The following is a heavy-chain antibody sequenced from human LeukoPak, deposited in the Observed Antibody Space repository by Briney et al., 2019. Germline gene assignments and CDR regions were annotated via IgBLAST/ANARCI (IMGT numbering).Heavy chain of an antibody. D-gene: IGHD6-19*01. CDR1: GFTFSSYE. J-gene: IGHJ6*03. Sequence: GGSLRLSCAASGFTFSSYEMNWVRQAPGKGLEWVSYINSSGSTIYYADSVKGRFTISRDNAKNSLYLQMNSLGAEDTAVYYCARDAQWLVPEGYYYYMDVWGKGTTVTVSS. CDR2: INSSGSTI. CDR3: ARDAQWLVPEGYYYYMDV. V-gene: IGHV3-48*03.